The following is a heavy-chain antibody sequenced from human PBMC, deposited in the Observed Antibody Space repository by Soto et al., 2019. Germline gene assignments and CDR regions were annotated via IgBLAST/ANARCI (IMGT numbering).Heavy chain of an antibody. V-gene: IGHV4-31*03. D-gene: IGHD3-22*01. CDR1: GGSISSGGYY. Sequence: PSETLSLTCTVSGGSISSGGYYWSWIRQHPGKGLEWIGYIYYSGSTYYNPSLKSRVTISVDTSKNQFSLKLSSVTAADTAVYYCARGGNYYDSSGYLIDYWGQGTLVTVSS. J-gene: IGHJ4*02. CDR3: ARGGNYYDSSGYLIDY. CDR2: IYYSGST.